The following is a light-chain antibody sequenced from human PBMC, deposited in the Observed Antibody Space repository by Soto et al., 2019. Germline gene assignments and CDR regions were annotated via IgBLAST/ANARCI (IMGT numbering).Light chain of an antibody. CDR1: QNINRW. J-gene: IGKJ1*01. CDR2: NVS. CDR3: QYYNTFRA. Sequence: DIQMTQSPSALSASVGDRLSITSRASQNINRWLAWYQQKPGKAPNLLIHNVSILHSGVPSRFRGSGSGTEFTLTINSLQPDDFATYYCQYYNTFRAFGQGTQVEVK. V-gene: IGKV1-5*01.